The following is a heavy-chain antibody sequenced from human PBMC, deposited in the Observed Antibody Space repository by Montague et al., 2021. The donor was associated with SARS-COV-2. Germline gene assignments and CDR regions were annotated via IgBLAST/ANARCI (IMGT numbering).Heavy chain of an antibody. Sequence: SETLSLTCTVSGGSISSSSYYWGWIRQPPGKGLEWIGSIYYSGSTYYNPSLKSRVTISVDTSKNQFSLKLSSVTAADTAVYYCARRESMVRGVIITFSSPFDYWGQGTPVTVSS. J-gene: IGHJ4*02. CDR1: GGSISSSSYY. V-gene: IGHV4-39*01. CDR2: IYYSGST. D-gene: IGHD3-10*01. CDR3: ARRESMVRGVIITFSSPFDY.